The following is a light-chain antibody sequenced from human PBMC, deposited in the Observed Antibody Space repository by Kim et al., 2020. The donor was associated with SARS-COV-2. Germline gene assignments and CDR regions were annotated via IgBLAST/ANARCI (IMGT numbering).Light chain of an antibody. CDR2: GVS. CDR3: SSFTTSGTWV. CDR1: SSDVGGYNY. J-gene: IGLJ3*02. Sequence: QSALTQPASVSGSPGQSITISCTGTSSDVGGYNYVSWYQQHPGKAPKLVIYGVSLRPSGVSNRFSGSKSGDTASLTISGLQAEDEAHYYCSSFTTSGTWVFGGGTQLTVL. V-gene: IGLV2-14*03.